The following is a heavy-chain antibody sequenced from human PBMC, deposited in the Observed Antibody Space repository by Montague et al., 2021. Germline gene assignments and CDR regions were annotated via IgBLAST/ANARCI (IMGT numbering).Heavy chain of an antibody. D-gene: IGHD3-10*01. CDR3: ARGITMLRGTIRSSTNWFDP. Sequence: SASPYYNPSLKSRATISVDTSKNQFSLNLSSVTAADTAVYYCARGITMLRGTIRSSTNWFDPWGQGALV. V-gene: IGHV4-31*02. CDR2: SASP. J-gene: IGHJ5*02.